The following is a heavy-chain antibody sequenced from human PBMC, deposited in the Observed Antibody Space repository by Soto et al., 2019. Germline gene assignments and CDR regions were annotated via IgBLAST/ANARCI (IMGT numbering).Heavy chain of an antibody. J-gene: IGHJ4*02. CDR3: TADYSGGDYPIDD. V-gene: IGHV3-15*07. Sequence: EVQLVQSGGGLVKPGESLRLSCVVSGFTFSSAWLHWVRQAPGKGLEWVARIKSKTSGETTGYAAPVKGRYTISRDDSENTVFLQMNSLKSEDTAVYYCTADYSGGDYPIDDWGQGSLVTVSS. D-gene: IGHD2-21*02. CDR2: IKSKTSGETT. CDR1: GFTFSSAW.